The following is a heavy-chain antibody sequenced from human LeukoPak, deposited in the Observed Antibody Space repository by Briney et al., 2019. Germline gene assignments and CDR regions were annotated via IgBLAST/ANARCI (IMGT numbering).Heavy chain of an antibody. CDR1: GGSISSYY. Sequence: SETLSLTCTVSGGSISSYYWVWIRQPPGKGLEWIGSVYYSGSTYHNPSLKSRVTISVDTSKNQFSLNLGSVTAADTAVYYCARHTVNVGSTKWGQGTLVTVSS. V-gene: IGHV4-39*01. J-gene: IGHJ4*02. D-gene: IGHD1-26*01. CDR3: ARHTVNVGSTK. CDR2: VYYSGST.